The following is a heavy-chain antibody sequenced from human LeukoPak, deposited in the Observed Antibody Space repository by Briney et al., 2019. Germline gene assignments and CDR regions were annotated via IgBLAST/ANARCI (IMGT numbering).Heavy chain of an antibody. CDR1: GFTFSDYY. V-gene: IGHV3-11*01. D-gene: IGHD2-2*01. CDR3: ARDYGLDCSSSCPSPFDY. Sequence: GGSLRLSCAASGFTFSDYYMNWIRQAPGKGLEWVSYISNSGSTIYYADSVKGRFTVSRDNAKNSLSLQMDSLRADDTAVYYCARDYGLDCSSSCPSPFDYWGQGTLVTVPS. J-gene: IGHJ4*02. CDR2: ISNSGSTI.